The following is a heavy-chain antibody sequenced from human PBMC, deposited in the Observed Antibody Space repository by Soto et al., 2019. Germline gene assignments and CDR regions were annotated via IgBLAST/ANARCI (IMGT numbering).Heavy chain of an antibody. CDR3: AREQTGITTAGGCRIDH. CDR1: GFTFSTHA. CDR2: VSFDGSNK. Sequence: QVQLVESGGGVVQPGRSLRLSCAASGFTFSTHAMHWVRQAPGKGLECVAIVSFDGSNKYYADSVKGRFTISRDNSKNTLYLQMSGLTPDDTAFYYCAREQTGITTAGGCRIDHWGQGTLVTVNS. D-gene: IGHD6-13*01. V-gene: IGHV3-30-3*01. J-gene: IGHJ4*02.